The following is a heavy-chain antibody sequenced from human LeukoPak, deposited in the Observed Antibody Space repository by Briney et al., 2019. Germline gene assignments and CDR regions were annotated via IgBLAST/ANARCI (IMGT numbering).Heavy chain of an antibody. CDR1: GESFSGYY. CDR2: INHSGST. CDR3: ARVREIAAAGTEKSTYYYYGMDV. Sequence: IPSETLSLTCAVYGESFSGYYWSWIRQPPGKGLEWIGEINHSGSTNYNPSLKSRVTISVDTSKNQFSLKLSSVTAADTAVYYCARVREIAAAGTEKSTYYYYGMDVWGQGTTVTVFS. V-gene: IGHV4-34*01. D-gene: IGHD6-13*01. J-gene: IGHJ6*02.